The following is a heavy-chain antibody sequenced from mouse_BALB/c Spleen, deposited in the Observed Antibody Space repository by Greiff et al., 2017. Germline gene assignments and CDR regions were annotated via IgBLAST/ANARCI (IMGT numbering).Heavy chain of an antibody. CDR1: GYTFTSYV. CDR2: INPYNDGT. CDR3: ARSQVRRFYYFDY. J-gene: IGHJ2*01. V-gene: IGHV1-14*01. Sequence: VQLQQSGPELVKPGASVKMSCKASGYTFTSYVMHWVRQKPGQGLEWIGYINPYNDGTKYNEKFKGKATLTSDKSSSTAYMELSSLTSEDSAVYYCARSQVRRFYYFDYWGQGTTLTVSS. D-gene: IGHD2-14*01.